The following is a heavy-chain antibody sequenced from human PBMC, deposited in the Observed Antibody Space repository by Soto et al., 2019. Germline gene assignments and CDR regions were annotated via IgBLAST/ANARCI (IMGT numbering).Heavy chain of an antibody. CDR2: IIPIFGTA. CDR1: GGTFSSYA. CDR3: ARCLRIAVATISRSYLFY. V-gene: IGHV1-69*06. Sequence: SVKVSCKASGGTFSSYAISWVRQAPGQGLEWMGGIIPIFGTANYAQKFQGRVTITADKSTSTAYMEMSSLRSEDTAVYYCARCLRIAVATISRSYLFYWGQG. D-gene: IGHD6-19*01. J-gene: IGHJ4*02.